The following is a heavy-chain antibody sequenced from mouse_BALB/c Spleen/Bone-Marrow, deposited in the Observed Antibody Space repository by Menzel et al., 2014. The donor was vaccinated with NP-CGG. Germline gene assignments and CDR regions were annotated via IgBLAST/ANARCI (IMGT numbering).Heavy chain of an antibody. Sequence: EVHLVESGGGLVQPGGSRKLSCATSGFTFSSFGMHWIRQAPEKGLEWVAYISSGSNTIYYEDTVKGRFSSSRDNPKNTLFLQMTSLRTEDTAMYYCARRGTRITAGPFAYWGQGTLVTVSA. D-gene: IGHD2-4*01. CDR2: ISSGSNTI. CDR1: GFTFSSFG. V-gene: IGHV5-17*02. CDR3: ARRGTRITAGPFAY. J-gene: IGHJ3*01.